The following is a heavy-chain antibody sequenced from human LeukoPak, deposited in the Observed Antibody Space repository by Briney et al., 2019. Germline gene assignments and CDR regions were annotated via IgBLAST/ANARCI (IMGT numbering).Heavy chain of an antibody. CDR1: GFTFSSYA. V-gene: IGHV3-48*04. D-gene: IGHD1-26*01. CDR2: ISSSGSTI. J-gene: IGHJ5*02. Sequence: TGGSLRLSCAASGFTFSSYAMSWVRQAPGKGLEWVSYISSSGSTIYYADSVKGRFTISRDNAKNSLYLQMNSLRAEDTAVYYCARPRNVEWELPGWFDPWGQGTLVTVSS. CDR3: ARPRNVEWELPGWFDP.